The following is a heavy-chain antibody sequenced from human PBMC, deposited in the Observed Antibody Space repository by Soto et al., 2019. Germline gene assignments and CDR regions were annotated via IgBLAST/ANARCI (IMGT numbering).Heavy chain of an antibody. J-gene: IGHJ4*02. V-gene: IGHV3-48*01. CDR3: ASLEDYSNYEFDY. CDR1: GFTFSSYS. Sequence: EVQLVESGGGLVQPGGSLRLSCAASGFTFSSYSMNWVRQAPGKGLEWVSYISSSSSTIYYADSVKGRFTISRDNAKNSRYLQMNSLRAEDTAVYYCASLEDYSNYEFDYWGQGTLVTVSS. D-gene: IGHD4-4*01. CDR2: ISSSSSTI.